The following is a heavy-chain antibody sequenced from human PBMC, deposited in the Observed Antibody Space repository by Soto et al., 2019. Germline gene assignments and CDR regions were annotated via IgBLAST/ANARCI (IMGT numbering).Heavy chain of an antibody. V-gene: IGHV4-4*07. J-gene: IGHJ4*03. CDR1: GGSISNYY. CDR2: IYTRGST. Sequence: SETLSLTCSVSGGSISNYYWSWIRQPAGKELEWIGRIYTRGSTNYNPSLKSRVTMSVDTSKNQFSLKLSSVTAADTAVYYCASDDGGDSLEDYWGQGTTVTVSS. D-gene: IGHD2-21*02. CDR3: ASDDGGDSLEDY.